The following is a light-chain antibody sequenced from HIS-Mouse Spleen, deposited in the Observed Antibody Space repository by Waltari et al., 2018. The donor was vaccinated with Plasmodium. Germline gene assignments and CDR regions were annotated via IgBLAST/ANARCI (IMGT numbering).Light chain of an antibody. Sequence: SYELTQPPSVSVSPGQTTSITCSGDKSGDKYACWYQQKPCQSPVRVIYQDSKRPSGIPERFSGSNSGNTATLTISGTQAMDEADYYCQAWDSSTVVFGGGTKLTVL. V-gene: IGLV3-1*01. J-gene: IGLJ2*01. CDR2: QDS. CDR3: QAWDSSTVV. CDR1: KSGDKY.